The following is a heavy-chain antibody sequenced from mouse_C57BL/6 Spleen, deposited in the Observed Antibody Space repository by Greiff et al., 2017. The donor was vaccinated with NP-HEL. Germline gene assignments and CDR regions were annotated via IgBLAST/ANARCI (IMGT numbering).Heavy chain of an antibody. Sequence: VQLQQSGPELVKPGASVKISCKASGYAFSSSWMNWVKQRPGKGLEWIGRIYPGDGDTNYNGKFKGKATLTADKSSSTAYMQLSSLTSEDSAFYFYSILLLRFYYWYFDVWGTGTTVTVSS. CDR2: IYPGDGDT. V-gene: IGHV1-82*01. CDR1: GYAFSSSW. D-gene: IGHD1-1*01. CDR3: SILLLRFYYWYFDV. J-gene: IGHJ1*03.